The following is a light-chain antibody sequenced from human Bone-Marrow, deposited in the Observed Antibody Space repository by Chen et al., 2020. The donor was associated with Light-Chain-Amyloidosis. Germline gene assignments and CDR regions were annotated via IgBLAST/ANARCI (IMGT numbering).Light chain of an antibody. J-gene: IGLJ1*01. V-gene: IGLV2-14*03. CDR3: SSKTSSATLYG. CDR2: DVS. CDR1: SSDVGGYNF. Sequence: QSALTQPASVSGSPGQSITISCTGTSSDVGGYNFVSWYQQHPGKAPKLMIYDVSNRPSGVSNRFSGSKSGNTASLTISGLQAEDEADYYCSSKTSSATLYGFGTGTKVTVL.